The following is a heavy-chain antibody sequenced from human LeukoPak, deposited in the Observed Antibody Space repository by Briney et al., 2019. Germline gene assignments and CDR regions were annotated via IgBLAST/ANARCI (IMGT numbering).Heavy chain of an antibody. CDR3: ARDISSSSSGGYYYYKDV. J-gene: IGHJ6*03. D-gene: IGHD6-6*01. CDR1: GFTVSSNY. CDR2: IYSGGST. V-gene: IGHV3-53*01. Sequence: GGSLRLSCAASGFTVSSNYMSWVRQAPGKGLEWVSVIYSGGSTYYADSVKGRFTISRDNSKNTLYLQMNSLRAEDTAVYYCARDISSSSSGGYYYYKDVWDKGTTVTVSS.